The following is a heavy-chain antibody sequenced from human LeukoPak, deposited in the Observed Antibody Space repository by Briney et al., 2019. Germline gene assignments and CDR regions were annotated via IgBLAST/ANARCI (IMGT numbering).Heavy chain of an antibody. J-gene: IGHJ4*02. Sequence: SETLSLTCTVSGGSISSYYWSWIRQPPGKGLEWIGYIYYSGSTNYNPSLKSRVTISVDTSKNQFSLKLSSVTAADTAVYYCARGSVVTTYFDYWGQGTLVTVSS. V-gene: IGHV4-59*08. CDR1: GGSISSYY. CDR3: ARGSVVTTYFDY. D-gene: IGHD4-23*01. CDR2: IYYSGST.